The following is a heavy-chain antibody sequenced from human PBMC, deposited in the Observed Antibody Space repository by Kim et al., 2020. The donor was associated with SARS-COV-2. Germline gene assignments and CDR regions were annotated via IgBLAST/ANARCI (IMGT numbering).Heavy chain of an antibody. CDR3: AKMVIMDGYNYFYYYAMDV. J-gene: IGHJ6*02. Sequence: GGSLRLSCVASGFTFDTYAMSLVRQAPGKGLEWVSVISGGALNKFYADSVRGRFTISRDNSKDTLYLQMNSLRDEDTALYYCAKMVIMDGYNYFYYYAMDVWGQGTTVTVSS. D-gene: IGHD2-21*01. V-gene: IGHV3-23*01. CDR1: GFTFDTYA. CDR2: ISGGALNK.